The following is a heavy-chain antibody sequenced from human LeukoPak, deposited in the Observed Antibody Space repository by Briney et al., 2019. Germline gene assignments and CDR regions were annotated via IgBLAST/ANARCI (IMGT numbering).Heavy chain of an antibody. Sequence: GGSLRLSCAASGFTFRSFAMSWVRQAPGKGLEWVSAIGGSGDSTYYPDSVKGRFTISRDNSKNTLYLQMSSLRAEDTAVYYCAKEFDSSGYLDYWGQGTLVTVSS. CDR2: IGGSGDST. CDR1: GFTFRSFA. V-gene: IGHV3-23*01. J-gene: IGHJ4*02. D-gene: IGHD3-22*01. CDR3: AKEFDSSGYLDY.